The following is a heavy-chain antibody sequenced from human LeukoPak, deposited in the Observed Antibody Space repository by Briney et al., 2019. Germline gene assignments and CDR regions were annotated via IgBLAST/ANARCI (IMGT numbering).Heavy chain of an antibody. Sequence: SETLSLTRTVSGGSISSSSYYWGWIRQPPGKGLEWIGSIYYSGSTYYNPSLKSRVTISVDTSKNQFSLKLSSVTAADTAVYYCASLTSAQPECWGQGTLVTVSS. CDR3: ASLTSAQPEC. J-gene: IGHJ4*02. CDR2: IYYSGST. V-gene: IGHV4-39*01. CDR1: GGSISSSSYY.